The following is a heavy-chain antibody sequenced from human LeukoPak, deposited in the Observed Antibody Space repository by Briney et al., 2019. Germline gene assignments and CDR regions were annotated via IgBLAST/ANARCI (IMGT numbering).Heavy chain of an antibody. Sequence: GESLKISCQGSGYNFASDWIGWLRQVPGEGLEWMGLIYPADSDTRYSPSFRGQVTLSADRSVSTAYLQWSSLKTSDTAIYYCARQLVRGNYRYFDSWGQGTLVTVSS. CDR3: ARQLVRGNYRYFDS. V-gene: IGHV5-51*01. D-gene: IGHD3-16*02. CDR2: IYPADSDT. CDR1: GYNFASDW. J-gene: IGHJ4*02.